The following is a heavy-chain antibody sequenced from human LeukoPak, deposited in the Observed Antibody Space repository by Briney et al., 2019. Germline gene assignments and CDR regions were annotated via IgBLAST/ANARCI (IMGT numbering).Heavy chain of an antibody. CDR1: GGSISSGANY. V-gene: IGHV4-31*03. CDR2: IYYSGST. D-gene: IGHD3-3*01. J-gene: IGHJ5*02. Sequence: PSQTLSLTCTVSGGSISSGANYWRWIRQHPEKGLEWIGYIYYSGSTYYNPSLKSRVTISVDTSQNQFSLKLTSVIAADTAVYYCARGYDFWSGQNWFDPWGQGTLVTVSS. CDR3: ARGYDFWSGQNWFDP.